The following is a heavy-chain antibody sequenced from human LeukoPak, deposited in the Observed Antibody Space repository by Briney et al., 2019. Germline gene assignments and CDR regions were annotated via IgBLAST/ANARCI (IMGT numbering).Heavy chain of an antibody. CDR3: ARLGSSCSRYVGAFDL. CDR1: GYTFTGCY. D-gene: IGHD6-13*01. J-gene: IGHJ3*01. V-gene: IGHV1-2*02. CDR2: INPKSDGR. Sequence: SVKLSCNAAGYTFTGCYMRWGRLAPGQGLRWMGLINPKSDGRNYAQKFHVRVSMTMDTSISTAYMELSRLRSEATDVYYCARLGSSCSRYVGAFDLWGQGTLVTVSS.